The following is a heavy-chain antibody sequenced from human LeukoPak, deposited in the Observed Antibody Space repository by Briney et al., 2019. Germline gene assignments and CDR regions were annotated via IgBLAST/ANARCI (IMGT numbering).Heavy chain of an antibody. Sequence: GASVKVSCKASGYTFTDYYMHWVQQAPGKGLEWMGRVDPEDGETIYAEKFQGRVTITADTSTDTAYMELSSLRSEDTAVYYCAKHYETTFDYWGQGTLVTVSS. V-gene: IGHV1-69-2*01. D-gene: IGHD3-3*01. J-gene: IGHJ4*02. CDR2: VDPEDGET. CDR1: GYTFTDYY. CDR3: AKHYETTFDY.